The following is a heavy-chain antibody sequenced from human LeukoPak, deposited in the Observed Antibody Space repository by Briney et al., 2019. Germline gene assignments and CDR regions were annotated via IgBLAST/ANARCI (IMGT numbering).Heavy chain of an antibody. CDR2: ISGSGGST. Sequence: GGSLRLSCEASGFTFSSYAMSWVRQAPGKGLEWVSAISGSGGSTYYADSVKGRFTISRDNSKNTLYLQMNSLRAEDTAVYYCAKVLSSGWFIDYFDYWGQGTLVTVSS. V-gene: IGHV3-23*01. D-gene: IGHD6-19*01. CDR3: AKVLSSGWFIDYFDY. CDR1: GFTFSSYA. J-gene: IGHJ4*02.